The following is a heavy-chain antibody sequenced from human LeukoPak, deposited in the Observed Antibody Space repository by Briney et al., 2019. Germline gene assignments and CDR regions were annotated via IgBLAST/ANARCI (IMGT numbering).Heavy chain of an antibody. CDR2: IRSDGSDT. CDR1: GCTFSDTW. Sequence: GGSLRLSFAASGCTFSDTWWHWVRQAPGGGGVGVSRIRSDGSDTRYAESVKGRFTISRDNAKNTLYLQMNSLRAEDTAVYYCARDWFHAIDYWGQGTLVTVSS. CDR3: ARDWFHAIDY. D-gene: IGHD2/OR15-2a*01. J-gene: IGHJ4*02. V-gene: IGHV3-74*01.